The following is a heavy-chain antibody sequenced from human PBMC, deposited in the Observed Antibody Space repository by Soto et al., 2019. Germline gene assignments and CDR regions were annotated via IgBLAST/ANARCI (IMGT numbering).Heavy chain of an antibody. CDR3: TTVTNVPV. J-gene: IGHJ6*02. D-gene: IGHD2-8*01. CDR1: GLPFTGAW. CDR2: IKDRNAGGTA. Sequence: EVQVVESGGGLVKPGGSVRLSCAVSGLPFTGAWMSWVRQAPGMGLEWVGRIKDRNAGGTADYAEAVKGRFIISRDDSESMMYLQMNSLKTEDTALYYCTTVTNVPVGGQGTTVIVSS. V-gene: IGHV3-15*01.